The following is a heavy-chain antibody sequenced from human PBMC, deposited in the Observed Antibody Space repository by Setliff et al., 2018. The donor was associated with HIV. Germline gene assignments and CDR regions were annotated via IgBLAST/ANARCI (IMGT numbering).Heavy chain of an antibody. CDR3: AKDGAYDSSGSLNY. Sequence: QPGGSLRLSCAASGFTFSSYAMSWVRQAPGKGLEWVSLISGSSGSTYYADSVKGRFTISRDNSENTLYLQMNSLRAEDTAVYYCAKDGAYDSSGSLNYWGQGTLVTVSS. V-gene: IGHV3-23*01. D-gene: IGHD3-22*01. CDR1: GFTFSSYA. CDR2: ISGSSGST. J-gene: IGHJ4*02.